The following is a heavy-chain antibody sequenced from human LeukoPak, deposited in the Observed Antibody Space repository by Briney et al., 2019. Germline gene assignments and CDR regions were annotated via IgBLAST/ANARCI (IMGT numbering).Heavy chain of an antibody. CDR2: ISSSSSYI. V-gene: IGHV3-21*01. Sequence: XSMXWXRQAPGXXXXWVSSISSSSSYIYYADSVKGRFTISRDNAKNXLYLQMNSLRAEDTAVYYCXXXXXXXXXXXGYWGQXTXVTVSS. CDR3: XXXXXXXXXXXGY. CDR1: XS. J-gene: IGHJ4*02.